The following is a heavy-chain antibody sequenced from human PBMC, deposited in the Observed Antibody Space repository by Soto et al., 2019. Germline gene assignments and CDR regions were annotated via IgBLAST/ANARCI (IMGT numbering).Heavy chain of an antibody. CDR3: ARATPPFYSIDY. CDR1: AGSFSGYY. Sequence: PSETLSLTCAVYAGSFSGYYWSWIRQPPGKGLECIGEINHSGSTNYNPSLKSRVSVSVDTSKNQFSLKLSSVTAADTAVYYCARATPPFYSIDYWRQGTRVTVSS. D-gene: IGHD2-15*01. V-gene: IGHV4-34*01. CDR2: INHSGST. J-gene: IGHJ4*02.